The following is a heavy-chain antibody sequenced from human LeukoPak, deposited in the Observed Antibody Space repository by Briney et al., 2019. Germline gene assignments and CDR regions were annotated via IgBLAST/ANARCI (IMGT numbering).Heavy chain of an antibody. D-gene: IGHD2-2*02. V-gene: IGHV5-51*01. CDR1: GYSFQDYW. CDR2: IFPQDSET. CDR3: ARFGIRGCSSSTRCYTSFFYYGMDV. Sequence: GESLQISCKGSGYSFQDYWIGWVRRMPGKGPELMGSIFPQDSETKYSPSFEGQVTITVDKSISSAYVQWGSLRVSDTAIYYFARFGIRGCSSSTRCYTSFFYYGMDVWGQGTTVTVSS. J-gene: IGHJ6*02.